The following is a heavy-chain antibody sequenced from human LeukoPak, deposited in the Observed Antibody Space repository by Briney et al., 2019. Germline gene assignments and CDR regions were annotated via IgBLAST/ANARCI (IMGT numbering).Heavy chain of an antibody. CDR3: ARRKSGAVAVDY. D-gene: IGHD6-19*01. V-gene: IGHV4-30-2*03. CDR2: IYHSGST. CDR1: GGSISSGGYY. J-gene: IGHJ4*02. Sequence: SETLSLTCTVSGGSISSGGYYWSWIRQPPGKGLEWIGYIYHSGSTYYNPSLKSRVTISVDTSKNQFSLKMSSVTAADTAVYYCARRKSGAVAVDYWGQGTLITVSS.